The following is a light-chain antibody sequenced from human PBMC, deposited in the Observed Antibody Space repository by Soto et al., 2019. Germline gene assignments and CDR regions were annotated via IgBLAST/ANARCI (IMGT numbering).Light chain of an antibody. J-gene: IGKJ1*01. CDR2: GAS. CDR3: WHYGMWPR. Sequence: EIVLTHYQGTLSFSPGERATLSCSASQSVTTSYLAWYQRKPGQAPRLLIYGASSRATGIPSRFSGGGSGTDFMLTISRLEPEDCAVYLRWHYGMWPRFGQGTQGEIK. CDR1: QSVTTSY. V-gene: IGKV3-20*01.